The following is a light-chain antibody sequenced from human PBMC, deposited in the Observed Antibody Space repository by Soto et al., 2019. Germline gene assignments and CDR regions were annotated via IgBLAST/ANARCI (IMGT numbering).Light chain of an antibody. CDR1: QSVRSS. J-gene: IGKJ1*01. Sequence: EIVLTQSPATLSLSPGERATLSCRASQSVRSSLAWYQQQPGQAPRLLIFDASNRATGIPPRFSGSGSGTDFTLTINSLEPEDFVVYYCQQRSNWPRTFGQGTKVAIK. CDR2: DAS. V-gene: IGKV3-11*01. CDR3: QQRSNWPRT.